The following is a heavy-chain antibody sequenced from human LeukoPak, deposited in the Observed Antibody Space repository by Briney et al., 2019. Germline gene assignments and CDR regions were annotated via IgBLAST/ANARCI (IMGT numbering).Heavy chain of an antibody. V-gene: IGHV1-18*01. CDR1: GYTFTSYG. CDR2: ISAYNGNT. CDR3: ARDCEYSSSWFSANSNWFAP. Sequence: ASVKVSCKASGYTFTSYGISWVRQAPGQGLEWMGWISAYNGNTNYAQKLQGRVTMTTDTSTSTAYMELRSLRSDDTAVYYCARDCEYSSSWFSANSNWFAPWGQGTLVTVSS. J-gene: IGHJ5*02. D-gene: IGHD6-13*01.